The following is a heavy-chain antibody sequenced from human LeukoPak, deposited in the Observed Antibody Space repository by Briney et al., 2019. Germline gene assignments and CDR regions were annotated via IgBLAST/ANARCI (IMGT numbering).Heavy chain of an antibody. CDR2: ISTSSSYI. V-gene: IGHV3-21*01. CDR1: GFTFSSYS. CDR3: ARDWIGLAYHDSSGYYDY. J-gene: IGHJ4*02. Sequence: PGGSLRLSCAASGFTFSSYSMNWVRQAPGKGMEWVSSISTSSSYIYYADSVKGRFTISRDNAKNSLYLQMNSLRAEDTAVYYCARDWIGLAYHDSSGYYDYWGQGTLVTVSS. D-gene: IGHD3-22*01.